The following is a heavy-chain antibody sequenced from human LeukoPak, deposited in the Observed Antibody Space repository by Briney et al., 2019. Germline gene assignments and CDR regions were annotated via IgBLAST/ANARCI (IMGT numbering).Heavy chain of an antibody. CDR2: ISFSGDNS. V-gene: IGHV3-23*01. D-gene: IGHD5-24*01. J-gene: IGHJ3*01. CDR1: GFTFGNYA. CDR3: AKDIQLST. Sequence: GGSLRLSCAASGFTFGNYAMTWVRQAPGKGLEWVSLISFSGDNSYYADSVKGRFTISRDNSKNTLSLQMNSLRVEDTAIYYCAKDIQLSTWGLGTMVTVSS.